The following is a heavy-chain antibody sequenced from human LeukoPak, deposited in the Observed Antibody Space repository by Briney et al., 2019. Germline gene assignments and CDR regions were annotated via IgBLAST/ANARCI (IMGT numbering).Heavy chain of an antibody. Sequence: GGSLRLSCAASGFTFSSYWMHWARQGSGKGLVWVSRINSDGSTTSYADSVKGRFTISRGNAKNTLYLQMNSLRAEDTAVYYCARDHGVRGLISHDAFDIWGQGTMVTVSS. J-gene: IGHJ3*02. CDR2: INSDGSTT. CDR1: GFTFSSYW. CDR3: ARDHGVRGLISHDAFDI. D-gene: IGHD3-10*01. V-gene: IGHV3-74*01.